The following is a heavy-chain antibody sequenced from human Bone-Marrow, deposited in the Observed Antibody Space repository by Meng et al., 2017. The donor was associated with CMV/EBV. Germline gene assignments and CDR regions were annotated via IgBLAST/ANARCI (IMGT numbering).Heavy chain of an antibody. J-gene: IGHJ4*02. D-gene: IGHD2-21*01. Sequence: ASVKVSCKASGYTFNNYGITWVRQAPGQGLEWMGWISTYNGNTDYAQELQGRVTVNADTSTSTVYMDLRGLRSDDTAVYYCARLRCGSAGCQGRDPLGYWGQGTL. V-gene: IGHV1-18*01. CDR2: ISTYNGNT. CDR3: ARLRCGSAGCQGRDPLGY. CDR1: GYTFNNYG.